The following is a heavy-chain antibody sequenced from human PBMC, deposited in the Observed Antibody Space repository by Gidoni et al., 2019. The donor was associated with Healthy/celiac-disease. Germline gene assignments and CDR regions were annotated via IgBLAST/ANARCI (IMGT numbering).Heavy chain of an antibody. CDR2: IYYSGST. D-gene: IGHD1-26*01. CDR3: AGERATKARCFDY. J-gene: IGHJ4*02. CDR1: GGSISSSSYY. Sequence: QLQLQESGPGLVKPSETLSLTCTVSGGSISSSSYYWGWIRQPPGKGLEWIGSIYYSGSTYYNPSLKSRVTISVDTSKNQFSLKLSSVTAADTAVYYCAGERATKARCFDYWGQGTLVTVSS. V-gene: IGHV4-39*02.